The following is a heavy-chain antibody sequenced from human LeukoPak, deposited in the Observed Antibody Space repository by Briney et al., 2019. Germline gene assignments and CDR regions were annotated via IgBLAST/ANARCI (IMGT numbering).Heavy chain of an antibody. D-gene: IGHD5-18*01. CDR2: INTNTGNP. J-gene: IGHJ4*02. V-gene: IGHV7-4-1*02. Sequence: ASVKVSCKASGYTFTSYAMNWVRQAPGQGLEWMGWINTNTGNPTYAQGFTGRFVFSLDTSVSTAYLQISSLKAEDTAVYYCARTGYSYGSSLYYFDYWGQGTLVTVSS. CDR1: GYTFTSYA. CDR3: ARTGYSYGSSLYYFDY.